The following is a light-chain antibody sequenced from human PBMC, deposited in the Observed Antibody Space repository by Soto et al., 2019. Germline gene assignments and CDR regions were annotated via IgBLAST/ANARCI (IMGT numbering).Light chain of an antibody. V-gene: IGLV2-14*01. Sequence: QSVLTQPASVSGSPGQSITISCSGTSSDVGGYNYVSWYQQHPGKAPKLMIYEVSNRPSGVSNRCSGSKSGNTASLTISGLQAEDEADYYCNSYTTSSTVFGTGTKLTVL. CDR2: EVS. J-gene: IGLJ1*01. CDR1: SSDVGGYNY. CDR3: NSYTTSSTV.